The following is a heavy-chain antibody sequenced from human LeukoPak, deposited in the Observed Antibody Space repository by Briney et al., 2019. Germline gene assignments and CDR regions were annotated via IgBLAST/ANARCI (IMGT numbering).Heavy chain of an antibody. J-gene: IGHJ3*02. Sequence: ASVKVSCKASGYTFTSYGISWVRQAPGQGLEWMGIINPSGGSTSYAQKFQGRVTMTRDTSTSTVYMELSSLRSEDTAVYYCASQDIVATIFANNAFDIWGQGTMVTVSS. CDR1: GYTFTSYG. CDR2: INPSGGST. CDR3: ASQDIVATIFANNAFDI. D-gene: IGHD5-12*01. V-gene: IGHV1-46*01.